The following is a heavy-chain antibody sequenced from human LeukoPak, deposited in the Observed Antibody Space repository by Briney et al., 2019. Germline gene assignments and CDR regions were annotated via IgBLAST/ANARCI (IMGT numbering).Heavy chain of an antibody. J-gene: IGHJ6*02. V-gene: IGHV4-59*01. CDR2: IYYSGST. CDR1: GGSIGSYY. Sequence: SETLSLTCTVSGGSIGSYYWSWIRQPPGKGLEWIGYIYYSGSTNYNPSLKSRVTISVDTSKNQFSLKLSSVTAADTAVYYCARTDYDFWSGYRYYGMDVWGQGTTVTVSS. D-gene: IGHD3-3*01. CDR3: ARTDYDFWSGYRYYGMDV.